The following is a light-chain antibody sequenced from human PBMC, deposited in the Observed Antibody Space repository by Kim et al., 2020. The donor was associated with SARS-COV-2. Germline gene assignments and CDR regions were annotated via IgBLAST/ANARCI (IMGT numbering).Light chain of an antibody. Sequence: AAVGGRVTITCRASQSISGWLAWYQQKPGKAPNLLIFDASILVSGVPSRFSGSGSGTEFTLTISSLQPDDFATYHCQQYGSYSRTFGQGTKVDIK. J-gene: IGKJ1*01. CDR1: QSISGW. CDR3: QQYGSYSRT. CDR2: DAS. V-gene: IGKV1-5*01.